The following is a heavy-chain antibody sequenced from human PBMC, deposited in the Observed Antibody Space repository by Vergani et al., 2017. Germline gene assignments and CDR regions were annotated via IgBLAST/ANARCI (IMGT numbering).Heavy chain of an antibody. Sequence: QVQLQESGPGLVKPSETLSLTCAVSGYSISSGYYWGWIRQPPGKELEWIGSIYHSGSTYYNPSLKSRVTISVDTSKNQFSLKLSSVTAADTAVYYCARDKRCSSTSCAKVYGMDVWGQGTTVTVSS. J-gene: IGHJ6*02. D-gene: IGHD2-2*01. CDR2: IYHSGST. CDR3: ARDKRCSSTSCAKVYGMDV. V-gene: IGHV4-38-2*02. CDR1: GYSISSGYY.